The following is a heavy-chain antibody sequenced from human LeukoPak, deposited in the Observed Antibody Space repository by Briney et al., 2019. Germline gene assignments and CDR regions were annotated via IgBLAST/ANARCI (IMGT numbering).Heavy chain of an antibody. D-gene: IGHD2-2*01. J-gene: IGHJ4*02. CDR3: AKGELGQLLLPFDY. Sequence: GGSLRLSCAASGFTVSSNYMSWVRQAPGKGLEWVSVIYSGGSTYYADSVKGRFTISRDNSKNTLYLQMNSLRAEDTAVYYCAKGELGQLLLPFDYWGQGTLVTVSS. CDR2: IYSGGST. CDR1: GFTVSSNY. V-gene: IGHV3-66*01.